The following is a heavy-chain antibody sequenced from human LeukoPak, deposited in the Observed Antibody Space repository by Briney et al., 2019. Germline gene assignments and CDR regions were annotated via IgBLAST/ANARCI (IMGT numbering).Heavy chain of an antibody. J-gene: IGHJ4*02. CDR1: GFTFSSYV. V-gene: IGHV3-30*04. CDR3: ARDKSYFGSGNYHYFDS. CDR2: ISYDGSNE. D-gene: IGHD3-10*01. Sequence: GGSLRLSCAASGFTFSSYVMHWVRQAPGKGLEWVAIISYDGSNEYYADSVKGRFTISRDNSKNTVYLQMNSLRPEDTALYYCARDKSYFGSGNYHYFDSWGQGALVIVSS.